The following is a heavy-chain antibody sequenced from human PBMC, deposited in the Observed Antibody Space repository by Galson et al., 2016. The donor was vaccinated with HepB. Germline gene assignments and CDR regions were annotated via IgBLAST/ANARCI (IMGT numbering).Heavy chain of an antibody. J-gene: IGHJ4*02. CDR1: GFTLHSYS. D-gene: IGHD2-2*01. CDR3: ARDHCFSTSCPGTVDF. Sequence: ASGFTLHSYSMNWVRQAPGKGLEWVASISSSSSYIYYADSVKGRFTISRDNTKNFLYLQMNSLRAEDTAVYHCARDHCFSTSCPGTVDFWGQGVLATVSS. V-gene: IGHV3-21*01. CDR2: ISSSSSYI.